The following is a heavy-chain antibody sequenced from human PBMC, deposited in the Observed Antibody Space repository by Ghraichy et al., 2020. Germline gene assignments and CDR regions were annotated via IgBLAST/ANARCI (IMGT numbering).Heavy chain of an antibody. CDR3: AKSRGYDFWGDYYIDY. Sequence: GGSLRLSCAASGFTFNNYGMHWVRQAPGKGLEWVAVISYDGSNKFYADSVKGRFTISRDNSKNTLNLQMNSLRTEDTAVYYCAKSRGYDFWGDYYIDYWGQGTLVTVSS. J-gene: IGHJ4*02. V-gene: IGHV3-30*18. CDR1: GFTFNNYG. D-gene: IGHD3-3*01. CDR2: ISYDGSNK.